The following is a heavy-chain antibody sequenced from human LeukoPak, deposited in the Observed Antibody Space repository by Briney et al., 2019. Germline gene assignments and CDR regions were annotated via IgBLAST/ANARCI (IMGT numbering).Heavy chain of an antibody. V-gene: IGHV3-74*01. D-gene: IGHD5-12*01. CDR3: AREGGYSHAFDY. Sequence: PRGSLRLSCAASGFTFSSYWMYWVRQAPGKGLVWVSRINSDGSSTSHADSVKGRFTISRDNAKNTLYLQMNSLRAEDTAVYYCAREGGYSHAFDYWGQGTLVTVSS. CDR1: GFTFSSYW. CDR2: INSDGSST. J-gene: IGHJ4*02.